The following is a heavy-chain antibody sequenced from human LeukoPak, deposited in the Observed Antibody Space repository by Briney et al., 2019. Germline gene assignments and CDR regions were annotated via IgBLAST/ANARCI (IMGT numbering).Heavy chain of an antibody. V-gene: IGHV3-21*01. CDR1: GFTFSSYS. CDR2: ISSSSSYI. J-gene: IGHJ3*02. CDR3: ARDRAPEAFDI. Sequence: TGGSLRLSCAASGFTFSSYSMNWVRQAPGKGLEWVSSISSSSSYIYYADSVKGRFTISRDNAKNSLYLQMNSLRAEDTAVYYCARDRAPEAFDIWGQGAMVTVAS.